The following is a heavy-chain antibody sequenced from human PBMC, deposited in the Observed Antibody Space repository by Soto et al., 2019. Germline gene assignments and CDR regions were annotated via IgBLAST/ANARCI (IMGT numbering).Heavy chain of an antibody. CDR3: ARIPHDSGVPAGGMEV. CDR1: GGSVSSGTHY. Sequence: QVQLQESGPGLVKPSETLSLTCTVSGGSVSSGTHYWSWIRQPPGKGLEWIGYIYYSGSTKYNPSLRRRVTMSVDTSKNQFSLRLSSVTAADAAVYYFARIPHDSGVPAGGMEVWGQGTTVTVSS. V-gene: IGHV4-61*01. CDR2: IYYSGST. J-gene: IGHJ6*01. D-gene: IGHD4-17*01.